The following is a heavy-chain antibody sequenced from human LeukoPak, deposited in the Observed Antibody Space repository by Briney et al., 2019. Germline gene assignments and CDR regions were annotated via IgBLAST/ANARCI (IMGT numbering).Heavy chain of an antibody. CDR1: GGSISSGSYY. CDR2: IYTSGST. D-gene: IGHD4-17*01. V-gene: IGHV4-61*02. J-gene: IGHJ3*02. Sequence: KTSQTLSLTCTVSGGSISSGSYYWSWIRQPAGKGLGWIGRIYTSGSTNYNPSLKSRVTISVDTSKNQFSLKLGSVTAADTAVYYCARAWTTSGDAFDIWGQGTMVTVSS. CDR3: ARAWTTSGDAFDI.